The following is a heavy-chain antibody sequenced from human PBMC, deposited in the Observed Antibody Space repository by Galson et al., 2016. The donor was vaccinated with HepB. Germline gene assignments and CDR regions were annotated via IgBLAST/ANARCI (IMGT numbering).Heavy chain of an antibody. CDR2: IYYTGTS. CDR1: GASLDSGGSY. J-gene: IGHJ5*02. Sequence: TLSLTCTVSGASLDSGGSYWTWIRQHPVKGLEWLGHIYYTGTSFYNPSLQSRATLSVDPSTNQFSLRLKSVTAADTAVYFCARSIQGGKFDTWGQGTPVTVSS. D-gene: IGHD1-26*01. V-gene: IGHV4-31*03. CDR3: ARSIQGGKFDT.